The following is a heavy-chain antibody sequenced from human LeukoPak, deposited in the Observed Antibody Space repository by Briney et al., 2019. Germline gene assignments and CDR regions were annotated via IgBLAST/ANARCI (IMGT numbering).Heavy chain of an antibody. Sequence: GASVKVSCTASGYTFTSYDINWVRQATGQGLEWMGWMNPNSGNTGYAQKFQGRVTMTRNTSITTAYMELSSLRSEDTAVYYCARVYGGNLRIDYWGQGTLVTVSS. CDR3: ARVYGGNLRIDY. CDR1: GYTFTSYD. CDR2: MNPNSGNT. V-gene: IGHV1-8*01. J-gene: IGHJ4*02. D-gene: IGHD4-23*01.